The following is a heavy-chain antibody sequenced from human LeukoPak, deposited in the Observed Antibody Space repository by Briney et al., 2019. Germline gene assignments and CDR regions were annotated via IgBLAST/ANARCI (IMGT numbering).Heavy chain of an antibody. CDR2: ITSSSSTI. J-gene: IGHJ4*02. CDR1: GFTFSNAW. D-gene: IGHD4-17*01. Sequence: GGSLRLSCTASGFTFSNAWMSWVRQAPGKGLEWVSYITSSSSTIYYADSVKGRFTISRDNAKNSLYLQMNSLSDEDTAVYYCARGVKVTTVTQFDYWGQGTLVTVSS. CDR3: ARGVKVTTVTQFDY. V-gene: IGHV3-48*02.